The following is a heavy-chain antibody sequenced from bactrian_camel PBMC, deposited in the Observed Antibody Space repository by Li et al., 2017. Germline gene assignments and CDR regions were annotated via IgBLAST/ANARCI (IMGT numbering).Heavy chain of an antibody. CDR2: IYRGDGST. CDR3: AADGCSPDFLY. D-gene: IGHD3*01. Sequence: HVQLVESGGGSVQAGGALRLSCAATGYSYSRNCMGWLRQLPGKEREGVAAIYRGDGSTLYADSVKGRFTISQDNVKNTLHLQMNNLKTEDTAVYYCAADGCSPDFLYWGQGTQVTVS. J-gene: IGHJ6*01. V-gene: IGHV3S1*01. CDR1: GYSYSRNC.